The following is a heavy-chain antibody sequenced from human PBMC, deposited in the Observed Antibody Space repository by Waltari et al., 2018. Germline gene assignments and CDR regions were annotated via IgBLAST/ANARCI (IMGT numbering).Heavy chain of an antibody. D-gene: IGHD6-19*01. CDR3: ARHRDSGWYVGDYDY. J-gene: IGHJ4*02. Sequence: EVQLVESGGGVVRPGGSLRLSCAASGFAFRDVGMSWVRQAPGKGLEWVSSINWNGETTGFADSVKGRFTISRDDAKNSLYLQMNSLRAEDSALYYCARHRDSGWYVGDYDYWGQGTLVTVSS. V-gene: IGHV3-20*04. CDR1: GFAFRDVG. CDR2: INWNGETT.